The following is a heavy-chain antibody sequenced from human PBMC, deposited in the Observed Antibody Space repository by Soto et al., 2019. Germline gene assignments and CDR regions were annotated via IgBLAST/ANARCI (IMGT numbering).Heavy chain of an antibody. CDR2: INAGNGNT. J-gene: IGHJ6*03. D-gene: IGHD3-10*01. CDR3: ARDGSGSQIYYYYYYMDV. V-gene: IGHV1-3*01. CDR1: GYTFTSYA. Sequence: ASVKVSSKASGYTFTSYAMHWVRQAPGQRLEWMGWINAGNGNTKYSQKFQGRVTITRDTSASTAYMELSSLRSEDTAVYYCARDGSGSQIYYYYYYMDVWGKGTTVTVSS.